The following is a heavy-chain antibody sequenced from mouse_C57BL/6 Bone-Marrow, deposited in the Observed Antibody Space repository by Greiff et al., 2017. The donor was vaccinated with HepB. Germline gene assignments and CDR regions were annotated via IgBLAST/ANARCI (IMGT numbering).Heavy chain of an antibody. Sequence: QVQLQQSGPGLVQPSQSLSITCTVSGFSLTSYGVHWVRQSPGKGLEWLGVICRGGSTDYNAAFMSRLSITKDNSKSQVFFKMNSLQADDTAIYYCAKTITTVVATDYYAMDYWGQGTSVTVSS. CDR3: AKTITTVVATDYYAMDY. V-gene: IGHV2-5*01. CDR1: GFSLTSYG. D-gene: IGHD1-1*01. CDR2: ICRGGST. J-gene: IGHJ4*01.